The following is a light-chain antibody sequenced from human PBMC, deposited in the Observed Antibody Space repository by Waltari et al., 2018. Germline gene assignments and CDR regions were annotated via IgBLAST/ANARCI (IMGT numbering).Light chain of an antibody. V-gene: IGKV3-15*01. J-gene: IGKJ2*01. CDR1: QSVSSN. Sequence: EIVMTQSPVTLSVSPGERATLSCRASQSVSSNLAWYQQRPGQAPRLLLYGASTRATGVPARLSGSGSGTEFTLTISSLQSEDFAVYYCQQHNNWPYTFGQGTKLEIK. CDR2: GAS. CDR3: QQHNNWPYT.